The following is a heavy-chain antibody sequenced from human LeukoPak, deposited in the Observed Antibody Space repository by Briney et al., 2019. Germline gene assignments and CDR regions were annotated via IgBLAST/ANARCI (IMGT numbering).Heavy chain of an antibody. Sequence: GGSLRLSCTASGFTFGDYAMCWFRQAPGKGLEWVGVVRSKAYGGTRDYAASAKGRFTISRDDSESITYLQLNSLETEDTAVYYCVRYTTTSRYTYFGMDVWGQGTTVTVSS. D-gene: IGHD5-12*01. V-gene: IGHV3-49*03. J-gene: IGHJ6*02. CDR3: VRYTTTSRYTYFGMDV. CDR1: GFTFGDYA. CDR2: VRSKAYGGTR.